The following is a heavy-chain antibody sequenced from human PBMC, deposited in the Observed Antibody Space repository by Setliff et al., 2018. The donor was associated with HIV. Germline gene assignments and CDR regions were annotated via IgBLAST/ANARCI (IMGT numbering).Heavy chain of an antibody. V-gene: IGHV1-18*01. CDR3: ARARYGGFDH. D-gene: IGHD3-16*01. J-gene: IGHJ4*02. CDR2: ISGYNGQT. Sequence: VASVKVSCKASGYNFDSFAVIWVRQAPGQGLEWMGWISGYNGQTKDAQKFQGRLIMTTDTATSTSYMEMRSLRSDDTAIYYCARARYGGFDHWGQGSLVTVSS. CDR1: GYNFDSFA.